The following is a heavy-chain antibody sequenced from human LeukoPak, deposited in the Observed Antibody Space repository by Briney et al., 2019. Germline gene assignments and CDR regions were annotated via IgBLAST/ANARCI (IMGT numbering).Heavy chain of an antibody. Sequence: SETLSLTCAVSGGSISSSNWWSWVRQPPGKGLEWIGEIYHSGSTNYNPSLKSRVTISVVKSKNQFSLKLSSVTAADTAVYYCARACPYSSGWYYFDYWGQGTLVTVSS. CDR2: IYHSGST. D-gene: IGHD6-19*01. CDR1: GGSISSSNW. CDR3: ARACPYSSGWYYFDY. J-gene: IGHJ4*02. V-gene: IGHV4-4*02.